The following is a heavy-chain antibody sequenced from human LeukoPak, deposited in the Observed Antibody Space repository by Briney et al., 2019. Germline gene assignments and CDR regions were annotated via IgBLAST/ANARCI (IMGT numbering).Heavy chain of an antibody. J-gene: IGHJ5*02. CDR3: AKQTTVTTYGSYDP. CDR1: GFTFSSYS. V-gene: IGHV3-23*01. Sequence: GGSLRLSCAASGFTFSSYSMNWVRQAPGKGLEWVSAISGSGGSTYYADSAKGRFTISRDNSKNTLYLQMNSLRAEDTAVYYCAKQTTVTTYGSYDPWGQGTLVTVSS. D-gene: IGHD4-17*01. CDR2: ISGSGGST.